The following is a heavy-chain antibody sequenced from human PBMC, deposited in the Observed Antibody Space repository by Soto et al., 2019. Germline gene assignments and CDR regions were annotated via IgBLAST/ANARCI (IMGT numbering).Heavy chain of an antibody. CDR2: IYSGGST. V-gene: IGHV3-66*01. D-gene: IGHD1-26*01. J-gene: IGHJ3*02. CDR1: GFTVSSNY. Sequence: EVQLVESGGGLVQPGGSLRLSCAASGFTVSSNYMSWVRQAPGKGLEWVSVIYSGGSTYYADSVKGRFTISRDNSKNTLYLQMNSLRAEDTAVYYCAREDVEMATKHFDIWGQGTMVTVSS. CDR3: AREDVEMATKHFDI.